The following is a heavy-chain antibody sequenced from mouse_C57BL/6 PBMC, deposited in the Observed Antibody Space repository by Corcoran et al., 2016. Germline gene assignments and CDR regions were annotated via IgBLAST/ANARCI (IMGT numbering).Heavy chain of an antibody. V-gene: IGHV1-80*01. D-gene: IGHD2-1*01. Sequence: QVQLQQSGAELVKPGASVKISCKASGYAFSSYWMNWVKQRPGKGLEWIGQIYPGDGDTNYNGKFKGKATLTADKSSSTAYMQLSSLTSEDSAVYFCASAGYYGNYWYFDVWGTGTTVTVSS. CDR2: IYPGDGDT. CDR1: GYAFSSYW. J-gene: IGHJ1*03. CDR3: ASAGYYGNYWYFDV.